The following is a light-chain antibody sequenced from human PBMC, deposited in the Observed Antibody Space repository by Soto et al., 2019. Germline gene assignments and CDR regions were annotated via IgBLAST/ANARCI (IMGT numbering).Light chain of an antibody. Sequence: QSVLTQPPSVSAAPGQKVTISFSGSSSNIGNNYVFWYQQLPGTAPKLLIYDNDNRPSGIPDRFSGSKSGTSATLGIHGLKTGDEADYYCATWDRGLRVGVFGGGTTLTVL. J-gene: IGLJ2*01. CDR2: DND. CDR3: ATWDRGLRVGV. V-gene: IGLV1-51*01. CDR1: SSNIGNNY.